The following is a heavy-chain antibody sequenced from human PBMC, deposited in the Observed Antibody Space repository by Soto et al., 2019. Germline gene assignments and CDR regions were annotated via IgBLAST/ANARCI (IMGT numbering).Heavy chain of an antibody. D-gene: IGHD2-15*01. CDR1: GGSFSGYY. V-gene: IGHV4-34*01. J-gene: IGHJ6*03. Sequence: SETLSLTCAVYGGSFSGYYWSWIRQPPGKGLEWIGEINHSGSTNYNPSLESRVTISVDTSKNQFSLKLSSVTAADTAVYYCAADCSGYMDGWGKGTTVTVAS. CDR2: INHSGST. CDR3: AADCSGYMDG.